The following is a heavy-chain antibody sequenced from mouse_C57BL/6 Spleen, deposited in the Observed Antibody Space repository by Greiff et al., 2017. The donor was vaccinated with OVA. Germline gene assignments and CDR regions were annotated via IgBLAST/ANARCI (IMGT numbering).Heavy chain of an antibody. CDR3: AREAYYGNRYFDV. Sequence: EVKLVESEGGLVQPGSSMKLSCTASGFTFSDYYMAWVRQVPEKGLEWVANINYDGSSTYYLDSLKSRFIISRDNAKNILYLQMSSLKSEDTATYYCAREAYYGNRYFDVWGTGTTVTVSS. J-gene: IGHJ1*03. D-gene: IGHD1-1*01. CDR1: GFTFSDYY. CDR2: INYDGSST. V-gene: IGHV5-16*01.